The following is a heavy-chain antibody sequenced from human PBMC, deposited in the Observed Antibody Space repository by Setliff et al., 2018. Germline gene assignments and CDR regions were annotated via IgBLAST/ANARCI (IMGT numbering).Heavy chain of an antibody. D-gene: IGHD3-22*01. J-gene: IGHJ4*02. CDR3: ARTYYYDSSGSVFDY. V-gene: IGHV1-46*01. Sequence: ASVKVSCKASGYTFTSHYMHWVRQAPGLGLEWMGTINPSGGSTSYAQKFQGRVTMTTDTSTSTAYMELRSLRSDDTAVYYCARTYYYDSSGSVFDYWGQGTLVTVSS. CDR2: INPSGGST. CDR1: GYTFTSHY.